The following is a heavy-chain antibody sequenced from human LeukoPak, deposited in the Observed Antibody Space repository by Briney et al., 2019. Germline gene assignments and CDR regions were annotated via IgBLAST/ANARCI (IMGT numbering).Heavy chain of an antibody. CDR1: GGTFSSYA. Sequence: SVRVSCKASGGTFSSYAISWVRQAPGQGLEWMGGIIPIFGTANYAQKFQGRVTITTDESTSTAYMELSSLRSEDTAVYYCARNPIFDSAFDYWGQGTLVTVSS. CDR2: IIPIFGTA. D-gene: IGHD5/OR15-5a*01. V-gene: IGHV1-69*05. J-gene: IGHJ4*02. CDR3: ARNPIFDSAFDY.